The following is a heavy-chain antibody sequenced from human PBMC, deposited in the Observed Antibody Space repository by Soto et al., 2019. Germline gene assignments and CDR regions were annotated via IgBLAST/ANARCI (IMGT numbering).Heavy chain of an antibody. CDR1: GFTFSSYS. CDR2: ISSSSSYI. Sequence: EVQLVESGGGLVRAEGSLRLSCAASGFTFSSYSMNWVRQAPGKGLEWVSSISSSSSYIYYADSVKGRFTISRDNAKNSLYLQMNSLRAEDSAVYYCARGLYSSSCYVASIYWYFDLWGRGTLVTVSS. V-gene: IGHV3-21*01. D-gene: IGHD6-13*01. J-gene: IGHJ2*01. CDR3: ARGLYSSSCYVASIYWYFDL.